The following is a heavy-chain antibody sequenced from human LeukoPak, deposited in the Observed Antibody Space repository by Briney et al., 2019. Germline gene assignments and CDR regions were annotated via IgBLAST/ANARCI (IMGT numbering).Heavy chain of an antibody. J-gene: IGHJ4*02. D-gene: IGHD2-8*01. V-gene: IGHV3-23*01. CDR3: AKDHSCTNGVCSLGH. Sequence: GGSLRLSCAASGFTFSSYWMSWVRQAPGKGLEWVSAIGGSGGSTDYADSVKGRFTISRDNSKDTLFLQMSSLRAEDTAVYYCAKDHSCTNGVCSLGHWGQGTLVIVSS. CDR1: GFTFSSYW. CDR2: IGGSGGST.